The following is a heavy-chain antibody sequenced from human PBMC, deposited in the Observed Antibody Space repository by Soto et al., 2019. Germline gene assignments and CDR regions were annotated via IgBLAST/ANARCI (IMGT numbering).Heavy chain of an antibody. D-gene: IGHD1-7*01. Sequence: EVQLLESGGGLVQPGGSLRLSCAASEFTFSSYAMSWVRQAPGKGLEWVSAISGSGGSTYYADSVKGRFTISRDNSKNTLYLQMNSLRAEDTAVYYCAKAGVSNWNYYWFDPWGQGTLVTVSS. CDR2: ISGSGGST. CDR3: AKAGVSNWNYYWFDP. J-gene: IGHJ5*02. V-gene: IGHV3-23*01. CDR1: EFTFSSYA.